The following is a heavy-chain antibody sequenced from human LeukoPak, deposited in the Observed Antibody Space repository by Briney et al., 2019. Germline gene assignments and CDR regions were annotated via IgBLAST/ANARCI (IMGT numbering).Heavy chain of an antibody. D-gene: IGHD3-22*01. CDR2: IYYSGST. Sequence: SETLSLTCTVSGGSISSGDYYWSWIRQPPGKGLEWIGYIYYSGSTYYNPSLKSRVTISVDTSKNQFSLKLSSVTAADTAVYYCARDSKKKWLTAFDIWGQGTMVTVSS. J-gene: IGHJ3*02. V-gene: IGHV4-30-4*01. CDR3: ARDSKKKWLTAFDI. CDR1: GGSISSGDYY.